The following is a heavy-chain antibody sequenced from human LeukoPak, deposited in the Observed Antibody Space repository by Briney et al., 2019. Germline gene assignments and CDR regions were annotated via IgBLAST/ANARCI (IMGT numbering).Heavy chain of an antibody. CDR1: GFTFSDYY. D-gene: IGHD3-9*01. J-gene: IGHJ4*02. V-gene: IGHV3-11*06. CDR2: ISSSSSYT. CDR3: ARYYDILTGYYTSIGY. Sequence: GGSLRLSCAASGFTFSDYYMSWIRQAPGKGLEWVSYISSSSSYTNYADSVKGRFTISRDNAKNSLYLQMNSLRAEDTAAYYCARYYDILTGYYTSIGYWGQGTLVTVSS.